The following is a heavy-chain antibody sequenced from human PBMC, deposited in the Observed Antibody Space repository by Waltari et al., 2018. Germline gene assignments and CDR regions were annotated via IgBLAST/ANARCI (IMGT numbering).Heavy chain of an antibody. CDR3: ARDAGSGSYYILYYYYGMDV. D-gene: IGHD3-10*01. Sequence: QVQLVQSGAEVKKPGASVKVSCKASGYTFTSYGISWVRQAPGHGLEWMGWISAYNGNTNYAQKLQGRVTMTTDTSTSTAYMELRSLRSDDTAVYYCARDAGSGSYYILYYYYGMDVWGQGTTVTVSS. CDR1: GYTFTSYG. V-gene: IGHV1-18*01. J-gene: IGHJ6*02. CDR2: ISAYNGNT.